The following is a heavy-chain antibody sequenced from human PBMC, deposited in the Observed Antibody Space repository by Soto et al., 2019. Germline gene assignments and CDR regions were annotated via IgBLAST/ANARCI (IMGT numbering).Heavy chain of an antibody. J-gene: IGHJ4*02. CDR2: ISWDGGST. D-gene: IGHD6-13*01. Sequence: GGSLRLSCAASGFTFDDYAMHWVRQAPGKGLEWVSLISWDGGSTYYVDSVKGRFTISRDNAKNSLYLQMNSLRDEDTAVYYCAREGIAAAYIDYWGQGTLVTVSS. CDR3: AREGIAAAYIDY. V-gene: IGHV3-43D*04. CDR1: GFTFDDYA.